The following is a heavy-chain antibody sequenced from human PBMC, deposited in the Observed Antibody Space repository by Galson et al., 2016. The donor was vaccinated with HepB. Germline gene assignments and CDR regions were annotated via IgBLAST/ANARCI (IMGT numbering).Heavy chain of an antibody. CDR3: CVVITTSFDF. Sequence: SVKVSCKASGGTFNSNGISWVRQAPGQGLEWMGGIIPMFGTPTYAQRFQDRLTITADTSTATAYMELSSLTSEDTAVYFCCVVITTSFDFWGQGTPVTVSS. CDR2: IIPMFGTP. D-gene: IGHD3-22*01. V-gene: IGHV1-69*06. CDR1: GGTFNSNG. J-gene: IGHJ4*02.